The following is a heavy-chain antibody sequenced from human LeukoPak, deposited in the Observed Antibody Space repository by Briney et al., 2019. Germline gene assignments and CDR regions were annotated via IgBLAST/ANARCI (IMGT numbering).Heavy chain of an antibody. J-gene: IGHJ5*02. CDR1: GGSISSYY. V-gene: IGHV4-59*01. D-gene: IGHD5-24*01. CDR3: ARARDGHSNNGFDP. Sequence: PSETLSLTCTVSGGSISSYYWSWIRQPPGKGLEWIGYIYYSGSTNYNPSLKSRVTISVDTSKKQFSLKLSTVTAADTAVYYCARARDGHSNNGFDPWGQGTLVTVSS. CDR2: IYYSGST.